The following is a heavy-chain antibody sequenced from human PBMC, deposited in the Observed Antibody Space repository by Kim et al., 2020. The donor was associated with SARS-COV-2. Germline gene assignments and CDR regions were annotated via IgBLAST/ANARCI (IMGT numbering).Heavy chain of an antibody. Sequence: VKGRLPISRDNARNSLYLQMNSLRAEDTAVYYCARSLYCSSTTCHYGMDVWGQGTTVTVSS. D-gene: IGHD2-2*01. V-gene: IGHV3-48*03. CDR3: ARSLYCSSTTCHYGMDV. J-gene: IGHJ6*02.